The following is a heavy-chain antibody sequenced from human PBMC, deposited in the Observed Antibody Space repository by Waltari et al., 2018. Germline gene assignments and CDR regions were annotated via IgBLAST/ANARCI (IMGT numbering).Heavy chain of an antibody. CDR3: AREEWYYDSSGYPDY. V-gene: IGHV1-69*01. CDR1: GGPFSSYA. J-gene: IGHJ4*02. D-gene: IGHD3-22*01. CDR2: IIPIFGTA. Sequence: QVQLVQSGAEVKKPGSSVKVSCKASGGPFSSYAISWVRQAPGQGLEWMGGIIPIFGTANYAQKFQGRGTITADESTSTAYMELSSLRSEDTAVYYCAREEWYYDSSGYPDYWGQGTLVTVSS.